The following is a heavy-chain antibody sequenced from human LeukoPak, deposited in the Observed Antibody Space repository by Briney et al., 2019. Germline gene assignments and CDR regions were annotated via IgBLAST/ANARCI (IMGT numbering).Heavy chain of an antibody. Sequence: ASVKVSCKASGYTFTGYYMHWVRQAPGQGREWMGWINPNSGGTNYAQKFQGRVTMTRDTSISTAYMELSRLRSDDTAVYYCASQYYDSSGYYLDYWGQGTLVTVSS. CDR1: GYTFTGYY. V-gene: IGHV1-2*02. CDR2: INPNSGGT. CDR3: ASQYYDSSGYYLDY. D-gene: IGHD3-22*01. J-gene: IGHJ4*02.